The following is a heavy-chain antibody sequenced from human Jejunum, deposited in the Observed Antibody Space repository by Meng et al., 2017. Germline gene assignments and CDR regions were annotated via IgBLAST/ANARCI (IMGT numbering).Heavy chain of an antibody. CDR3: ARAISNWDGYGPNWFDT. J-gene: IGHJ5*02. D-gene: IGHD1-1*01. Sequence: LGPGLGKPSETLSLTCDLSGESVSSMDATWNWIRQSPSRGLEWLGRTYYRAKLWNGYAPSVESRITINPDTSKNQLTLHLNSVTPEDTAVYYCARAISNWDGYGPNWFDTWGQGTLVTVSS. CDR2: TYYRAKLWN. CDR1: GESVSSMDAT. V-gene: IGHV6-1*01.